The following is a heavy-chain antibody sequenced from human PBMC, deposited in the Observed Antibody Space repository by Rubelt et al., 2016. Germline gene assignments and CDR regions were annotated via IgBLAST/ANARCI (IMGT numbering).Heavy chain of an antibody. V-gene: IGHV5-51*01. J-gene: IGHJ3*02. CDR3: ARLRGSPQGAAFDI. CDR2: IYPGDSDT. Sequence: EVQLVQSGAEVTKPGESLKISWKGSGYSFSTYWIGWVRQMPGTGMVCMGIIYPGDSDTRYSPAFQGQVIIASDKSISTAYLQWSSLKASDTAMYYWARLRGSPQGAAFDIWGQGTMVTVSS. D-gene: IGHD1-26*01. CDR1: GYSFSTYW.